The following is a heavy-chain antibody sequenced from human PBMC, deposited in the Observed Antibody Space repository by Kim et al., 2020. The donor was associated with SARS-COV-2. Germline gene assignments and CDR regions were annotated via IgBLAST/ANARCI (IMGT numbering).Heavy chain of an antibody. CDR3: VKEEPYYDSSGGDAFDI. CDR1: GFTFSSYA. CDR2: ISSNGGST. D-gene: IGHD3-22*01. Sequence: GGSLRLSCSASGFTFSSYAMHWVRQAPGKGLEYVSAISSNGGSTYYADSVKGRFTISRDNSKNTLYLQMSSLRAEDTAVYYCVKEEPYYDSSGGDAFDIWGQGTMVTVSS. J-gene: IGHJ3*02. V-gene: IGHV3-64D*09.